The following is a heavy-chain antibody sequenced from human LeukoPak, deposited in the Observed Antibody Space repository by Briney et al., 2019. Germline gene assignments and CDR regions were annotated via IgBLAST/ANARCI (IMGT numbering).Heavy chain of an antibody. CDR2: ISSSGSTI. D-gene: IGHD3-9*01. V-gene: IGHV3-48*03. CDR3: ARDIRYFDSDYYYGMDV. CDR1: GFTFSSYE. J-gene: IGHJ6*02. Sequence: GGSLRLSCAASGFTFSSYEMNWVRQAPGKGLEWVSYISSSGSTIYYADSVKGRFTISRDNAKNSLYLQMNSLRAKDTAVYYCARDIRYFDSDYYYGMDVWGQGTTVTVSS.